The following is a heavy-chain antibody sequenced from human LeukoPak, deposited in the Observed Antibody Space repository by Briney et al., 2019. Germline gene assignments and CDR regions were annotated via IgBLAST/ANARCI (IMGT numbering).Heavy chain of an antibody. D-gene: IGHD4-17*01. V-gene: IGHV4-34*01. CDR2: IDHRGRT. Sequence: PSETLSLTCAVYGGSFSAYYWRWTWVRHPPGKGLEWIGEIDHRGRTDYNPSLKSRVTISVDTSKNQFSLKLTSMTAADTAVYYCARADHRDYTFYHYYGMDVWGQGTTVTVSS. CDR1: GGSFSAYY. CDR3: ARADHRDYTFYHYYGMDV. J-gene: IGHJ6*02.